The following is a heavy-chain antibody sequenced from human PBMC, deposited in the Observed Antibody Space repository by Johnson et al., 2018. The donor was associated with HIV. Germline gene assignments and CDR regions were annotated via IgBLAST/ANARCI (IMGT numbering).Heavy chain of an antibody. J-gene: IGHJ3*02. CDR1: GFSFNSYA. V-gene: IGHV3-30*04. CDR3: ASQRWKQGDAFDI. Sequence: QVQLVESGGGVVQPGRSLRLSCAASGFSFNSYAMHWVRQAPGKGLEWVAVLSYAGTNEYYADSVKGRFTISRDNAKNSLYLQMNSLRAEDTALYYCASQRWKQGDAFDIWGQGTMVTVSS. D-gene: IGHD4-23*01. CDR2: LSYAGTNE.